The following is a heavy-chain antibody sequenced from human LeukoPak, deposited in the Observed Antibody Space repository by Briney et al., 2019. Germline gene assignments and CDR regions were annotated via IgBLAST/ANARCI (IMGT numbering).Heavy chain of an antibody. J-gene: IGHJ4*02. Sequence: GGTLRLSCAASGFTFSSYGMSWVRQAPGKGLEWVSAISGSGGSTYYADSVKGRFTISRDNSKNTLYLQMNSLRAEDTAVYYCAKLGGRRLRFGDGWADFTRSQYYFDYWGQGTLVTVSS. D-gene: IGHD5-12*01. CDR2: ISGSGGST. CDR3: AKLGGRRLRFGDGWADFTRSQYYFDY. V-gene: IGHV3-23*01. CDR1: GFTFSSYG.